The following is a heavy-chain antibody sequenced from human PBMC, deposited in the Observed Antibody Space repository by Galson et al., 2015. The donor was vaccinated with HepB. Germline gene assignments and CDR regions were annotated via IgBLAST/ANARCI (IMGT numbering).Heavy chain of an antibody. V-gene: IGHV3-21*01. CDR1: GFTFSSFG. CDR2: ISSSGSFM. D-gene: IGHD4/OR15-4a*01. Sequence: SLRLSCAASGFTFSSFGMSWVRQAPGKGLEWVSSISSSGSFMFYADSVQGRSTISRDNAKNSLYLQMNSLRDEDTAVYYCATDRLLTENYFDYWGQGTLGNGPS. CDR3: ATDRLLTENYFDY. J-gene: IGHJ4*02.